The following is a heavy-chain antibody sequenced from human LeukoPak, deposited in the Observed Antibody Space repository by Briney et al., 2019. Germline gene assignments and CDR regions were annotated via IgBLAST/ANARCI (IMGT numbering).Heavy chain of an antibody. CDR1: GFTFSSYA. CDR3: AKDKEHSDNVWGTFDY. J-gene: IGHJ4*02. CDR2: ISGSGRP. D-gene: IGHD3-16*01. V-gene: IGHV3-23*01. Sequence: GGSPRLSCAASGFTFSSYAMSWVRQAPGKGLEWVSLISGSGRPYYADSVKGRFTISRDNSKNTLYLQMNSLRAEDTALYYCAKDKEHSDNVWGTFDYWGQGTLVTVSS.